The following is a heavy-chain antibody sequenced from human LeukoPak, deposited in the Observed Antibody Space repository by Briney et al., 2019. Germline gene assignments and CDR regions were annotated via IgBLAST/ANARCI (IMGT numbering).Heavy chain of an antibody. V-gene: IGHV4-59*08. CDR3: ARTTPEGLVDY. J-gene: IGHJ4*02. D-gene: IGHD1-14*01. Sequence: SETLSLTCTVSGGSISSYYWSWIRQPPGKGLEWIGYIYYGGSTNYNPSLKSRVTISVDTSKNQFSPKLSSVTAADTAVYYCARTTPEGLVDYWGQGTLVTVSS. CDR2: IYYGGST. CDR1: GGSISSYY.